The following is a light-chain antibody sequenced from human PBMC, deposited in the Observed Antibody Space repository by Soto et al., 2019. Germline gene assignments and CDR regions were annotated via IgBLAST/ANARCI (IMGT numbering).Light chain of an antibody. CDR3: SSYAGSNTYV. J-gene: IGLJ1*01. CDR2: DVS. V-gene: IGLV2-8*01. CDR1: SSDVGGYNY. Sequence: QSALTQPPSASGSPGRSVTISCTGTSSDVGGYNYVSWYQHHPGKAPKLMIYDVSKRPSGVPDRFSGSKSGNTASLTVSGLQAEDEADYYCSSYAGSNTYVFGTGTKLTVL.